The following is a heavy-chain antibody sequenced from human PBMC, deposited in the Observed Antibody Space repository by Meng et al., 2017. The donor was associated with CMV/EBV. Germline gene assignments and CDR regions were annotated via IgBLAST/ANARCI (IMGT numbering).Heavy chain of an antibody. CDR2: IIPILGIA. J-gene: IGHJ4*02. D-gene: IGHD3-16*02. Sequence: SVKVSCKASGGTFSSYTISWVRQAPGQGLEWMGRIIPILGIANYAQKFQGRVTITADKSTSTAYMELSSLRSEDTAVYYCARDPPGRLRLGELSLGYWGQGTLVTV. CDR1: GGTFSSYT. V-gene: IGHV1-69*04. CDR3: ARDPPGRLRLGELSLGY.